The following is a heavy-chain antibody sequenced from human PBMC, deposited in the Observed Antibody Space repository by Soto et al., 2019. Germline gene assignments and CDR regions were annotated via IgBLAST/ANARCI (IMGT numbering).Heavy chain of an antibody. CDR1: GFTFDDYT. V-gene: IGHV3-43*01. J-gene: IGHJ6*02. CDR2: ISWDGGST. CDR3: AKDGAAGTREGDYYYYGMDV. D-gene: IGHD6-13*01. Sequence: PGGSLRLSYAASGFTFDDYTMHWVRQAPGKGLEWVSLISWDGGSTYYADSVKGRFIISRDNSKNSLYLQMNSLRTEDTALYYCAKDGAAGTREGDYYYYGMDVWGQGTTVTVSS.